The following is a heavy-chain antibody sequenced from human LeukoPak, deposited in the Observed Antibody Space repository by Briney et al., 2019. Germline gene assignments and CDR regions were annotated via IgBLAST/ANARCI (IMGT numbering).Heavy chain of an antibody. Sequence: PGGSLRLSCAASGFRFSTYAMHWVRQAPGKGLEWVAVLSYDGSTKYFADSVKGRYTISRDNSKNTLYLQMNSLRAEDTAVYFCARDSSVRGVISDWGQGALLTVSS. V-gene: IGHV3-30*04. D-gene: IGHD3-10*01. CDR2: LSYDGSTK. CDR3: ARDSSVRGVISD. CDR1: GFRFSTYA. J-gene: IGHJ4*02.